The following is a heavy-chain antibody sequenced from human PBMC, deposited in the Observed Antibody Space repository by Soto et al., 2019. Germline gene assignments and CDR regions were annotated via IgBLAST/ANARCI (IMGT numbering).Heavy chain of an antibody. CDR2: IIPIFGTA. D-gene: IGHD1-1*01. CDR1: GGTFSSYA. Sequence: QVQLVQSGAEVKKPGSSVKVSCKASGGTFSSYAISWVRQAPGQGLEWMGGIIPIFGTANYAQKFQGRVTIPGDEPRSTAYMELSSLSSGDTAGYYWARVARVERGYFDLGGVGPLFTVSS. J-gene: IGHJ2*01. CDR3: ARVARVERGYFDL. V-gene: IGHV1-69*12.